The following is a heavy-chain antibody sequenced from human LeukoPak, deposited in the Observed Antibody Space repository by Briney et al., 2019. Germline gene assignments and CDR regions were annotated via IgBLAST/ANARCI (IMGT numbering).Heavy chain of an antibody. D-gene: IGHD3-10*01. CDR3: ARGPDYYGSGSYVFDY. CDR1: GGSFSSGGYY. V-gene: IGHV4-61*02. CDR2: IYTSGST. Sequence: SETLSLTCTVSGGSFSSGGYYWSWIRQPAGKGLEWIGRIYTSGSTNYNPSLKSRVTMSVDTSKNQFSLKLSSATAADTAVYYCARGPDYYGSGSYVFDYWGQGTLVTVSS. J-gene: IGHJ4*02.